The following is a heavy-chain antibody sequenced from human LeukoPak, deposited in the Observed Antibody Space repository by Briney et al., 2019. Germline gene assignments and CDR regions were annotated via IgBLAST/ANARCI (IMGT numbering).Heavy chain of an antibody. V-gene: IGHV3-15*01. CDR2: MKSKTDGGTT. Sequence: GGSLRLSCVGSGFTFSNAWMSWVRQAPGKGLEWVGRMKSKTDGGTTDYAAPVKGRFTISRDDSKNTLYLQMNSLKTEDTAVYYCTTDCDSTSCYAADAAQWGQGTLVTVSS. CDR3: TTDCDSTSCYAADAAQ. D-gene: IGHD2-2*01. J-gene: IGHJ4*02. CDR1: GFTFSNAW.